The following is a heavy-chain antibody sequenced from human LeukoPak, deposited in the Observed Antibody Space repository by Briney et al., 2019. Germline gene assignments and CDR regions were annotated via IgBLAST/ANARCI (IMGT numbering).Heavy chain of an antibody. J-gene: IGHJ4*02. CDR2: IKQDGSEK. D-gene: IGHD2-15*01. Sequence: PGGSLRLSCAASGFTFSNYWMSWVRQAPGRGLEWVANIKQDGSEKSYVGSVTGRFTISRHNAKNSLYMQMNSLRAEDTAVYYCVRQRRYCSGDSCYQRTFDYWGQGTLVTVSS. V-gene: IGHV3-7*01. CDR1: GFTFSNYW. CDR3: VRQRRYCSGDSCYQRTFDY.